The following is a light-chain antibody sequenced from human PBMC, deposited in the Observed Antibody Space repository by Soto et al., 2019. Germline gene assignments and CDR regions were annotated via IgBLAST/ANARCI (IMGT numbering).Light chain of an antibody. J-gene: IGLJ3*02. Sequence: QSVLTQPPSASGTPGQRVTISCSGSSSTVGGKNVNWYQQLPGTAPKLLIFSNNQRPSGVPDRFSGSKSGTSSSLAISGLQSEDEADYYCAAWDDSLNGPVFGGGTQLTVL. CDR2: SNN. CDR3: AAWDDSLNGPV. V-gene: IGLV1-44*01. CDR1: SSTVGGKN.